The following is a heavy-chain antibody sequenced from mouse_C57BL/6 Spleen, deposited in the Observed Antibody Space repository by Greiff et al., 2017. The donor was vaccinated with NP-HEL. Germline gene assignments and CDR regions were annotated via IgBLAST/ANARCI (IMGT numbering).Heavy chain of an antibody. J-gene: IGHJ4*01. CDR1: GYAFSSYW. V-gene: IGHV1-80*01. CDR3: ARGLGRGYYAMDY. Sequence: VKLQQSGAELVKPGASVKISCKASGYAFSSYWMNWVKQRPGKGLEWIGQIYPGDGDTNYNGKFKGKATLTADTSSSTAYMQLSSLTSEDSAVYFCARGLGRGYYAMDYWGQGTSVTVSS. D-gene: IGHD4-1*01. CDR2: IYPGDGDT.